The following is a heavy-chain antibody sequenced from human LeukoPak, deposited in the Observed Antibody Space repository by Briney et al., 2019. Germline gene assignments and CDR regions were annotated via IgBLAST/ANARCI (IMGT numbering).Heavy chain of an antibody. V-gene: IGHV3-30*02. CDR1: GFTFSLHN. CDR2: KRFDRNNE. D-gene: IGHD1-26*01. J-gene: IGHJ4*02. CDR3: AKDNSAWAFDY. Sequence: GGSLTHSCAASGFTFSLHNMHWVRQAPGKGLQWVSFKRFDRNNEDYADSVKGRFTISRDNSKNTLYLQMNSLRPEDTAIYYCAKDNSAWAFDYSGQGTLVTVSS.